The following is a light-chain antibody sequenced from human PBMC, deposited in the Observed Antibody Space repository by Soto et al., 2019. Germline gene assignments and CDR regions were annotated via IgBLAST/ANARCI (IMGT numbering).Light chain of an antibody. J-gene: IGKJ1*01. CDR2: AAS. CDR1: QGISSY. CDR3: QQYNSYSLT. V-gene: IGKV1-8*01. Sequence: AIRMTQSPSSFSASTGDRVTITCRASQGISSYLAWYQQKPGKAPKLLIYAASTLQSGVPSRFSGSGSGTEFTLTISSLQPGDFATYYCQQYNSYSLTFGQGTKVDIK.